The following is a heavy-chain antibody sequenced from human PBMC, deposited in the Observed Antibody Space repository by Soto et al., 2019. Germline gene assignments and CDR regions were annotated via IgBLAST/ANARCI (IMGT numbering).Heavy chain of an antibody. D-gene: IGHD6-6*01. CDR2: IWYDGSNK. J-gene: IGHJ2*01. CDR3: ARESREKTVPRPKWCFDL. V-gene: IGHV3-33*01. Sequence: VQLVESGGGVVQPGRSLRVSCEASGFTFSSYGMHWVRQAPGKGLEWVAGIWYDGSNKYYADSVRGRLTISRDNSKSTLYLQMNSLRGEDTAVYYCARESREKTVPRPKWCFDLWGRGTLVTVSS. CDR1: GFTFSSYG.